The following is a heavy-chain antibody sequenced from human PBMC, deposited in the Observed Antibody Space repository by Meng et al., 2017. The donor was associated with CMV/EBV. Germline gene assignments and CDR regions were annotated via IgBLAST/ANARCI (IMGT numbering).Heavy chain of an antibody. V-gene: IGHV3-30*02. CDR2: IRYAGSNK. D-gene: IGHD4-11*01. J-gene: IGHJ4*02. CDR3: AKDDSNYAEWYIDY. Sequence: GESLKISCAASGFTFSSYGMHWVRQAPGKGLEWVSFIRYAGSNKSSASSVKGRFTISRDNSKNTLYLLMISLTAEDTAVYYCAKDDSNYAEWYIDYWGQGTMVTVSS. CDR1: GFTFSSYG.